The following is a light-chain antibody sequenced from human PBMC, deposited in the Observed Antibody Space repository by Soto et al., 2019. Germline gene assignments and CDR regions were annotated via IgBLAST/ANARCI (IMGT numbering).Light chain of an antibody. CDR2: SVS. CDR1: QSVSSN. Sequence: EIVMTQSPATLSVSPGERATLSCRASQSVSSNVAWYQQKPGQAPRLLIYSVSTRATDIPARFSGSGSGTEFTLTINSLQSEDFAIYNCQQYNKWPPWTFGQGTKVEIK. J-gene: IGKJ1*01. CDR3: QQYNKWPPWT. V-gene: IGKV3-15*01.